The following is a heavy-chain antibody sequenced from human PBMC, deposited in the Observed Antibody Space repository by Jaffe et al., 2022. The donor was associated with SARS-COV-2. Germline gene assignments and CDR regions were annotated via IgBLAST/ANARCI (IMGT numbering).Heavy chain of an antibody. J-gene: IGHJ4*02. CDR1: GFTFSDYY. D-gene: IGHD4-17*01. CDR3: ARDAVTLNYFDY. Sequence: QVQLVESGGGLVKPGESLRLSCAASGFTFSDYYMTWVRQAPGKGLEWVSYISSSGASIYYADSVKGRFTISRDNAKNSLFLQMNTLRAEDTAVYYCARDAVTLNYFDYWGQGTLVTVSS. V-gene: IGHV3-11*01. CDR2: ISSSGASI.